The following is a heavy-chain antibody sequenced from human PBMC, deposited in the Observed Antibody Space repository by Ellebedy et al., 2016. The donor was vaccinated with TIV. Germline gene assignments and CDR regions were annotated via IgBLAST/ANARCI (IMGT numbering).Heavy chain of an antibody. CDR1: GFTFSSHA. CDR2: ISGSGGST. J-gene: IGHJ6*02. Sequence: GGSLRLSXAASGFTFSSHAMSWVRQAPGKGLEWVSGISGSGGSTYYADSVKGRFTTSRDNSKNTLYLQMNSLRAEDTAIYYCAKDSSSFPGDWGYGMDVWGQGTTVTVSS. D-gene: IGHD3/OR15-3a*01. CDR3: AKDSSSFPGDWGYGMDV. V-gene: IGHV3-23*01.